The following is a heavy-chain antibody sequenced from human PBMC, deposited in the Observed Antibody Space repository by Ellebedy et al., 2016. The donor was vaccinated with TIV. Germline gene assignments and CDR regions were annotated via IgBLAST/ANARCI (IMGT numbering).Heavy chain of an antibody. J-gene: IGHJ4*02. CDR1: GFTFSSYW. V-gene: IGHV3-74*01. CDR3: ARDGVWGGDY. D-gene: IGHD2-8*01. Sequence: GGSLRLSXAASGFTFSSYWIHWVRQAPGKGLVLVSRINKDGSSTNYADSVKGRFTISRDNAQNTLYLQMNSLRAEDTAVYYCARDGVWGGDYWGQGTLVTVSS. CDR2: INKDGSST.